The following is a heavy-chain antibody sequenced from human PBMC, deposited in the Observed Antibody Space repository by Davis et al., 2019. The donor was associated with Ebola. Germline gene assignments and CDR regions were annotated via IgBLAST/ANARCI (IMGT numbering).Heavy chain of an antibody. D-gene: IGHD4-17*01. Sequence: MPSETLSLTCTVSGGSISGYYWSWIRQPPGKGLDYIGYIYYSGSTSYNYNPSLKGRVTISLDTSKNQFSLNLRSVTAADTAVYYCARFSAFGDYAYWGQGTLVTVSS. CDR3: ARFSAFGDYAY. CDR1: GGSISGYY. V-gene: IGHV4-59*08. CDR2: IYYSGSTSY. J-gene: IGHJ4*02.